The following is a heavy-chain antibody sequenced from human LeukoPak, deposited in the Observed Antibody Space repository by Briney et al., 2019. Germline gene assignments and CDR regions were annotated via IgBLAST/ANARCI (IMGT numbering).Heavy chain of an antibody. CDR2: ISTSSRYI. CDR3: ARAPGDYYYYYYAMDV. J-gene: IGHJ6*02. V-gene: IGHV3-21*01. CDR1: GFTLSNYC. D-gene: IGHD4-17*01. Sequence: WESLRLSCAVSGFTLSNYCMNWVRQAPGRGLDWVSSISTSSRYIYYPDSVKGRLTISRENAKNSLHLQINSMRDEDRAAYSWARAPGDYYYYYYAMDVWGQGTTVTVSS.